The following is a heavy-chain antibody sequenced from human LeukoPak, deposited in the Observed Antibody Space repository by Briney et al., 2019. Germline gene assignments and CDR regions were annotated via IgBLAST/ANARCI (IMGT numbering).Heavy chain of an antibody. CDR2: IYYSGST. J-gene: IGHJ3*02. Sequence: SETLSLTCTVSGGSISSGDYYWSWIRQPPGKGLEWIGYIYYSGSTYYNPSLKSRVTISVDTSKNQFSLKLSSVTDADTAVCYCARANTEGAFDIWGQGTMVTVSS. CDR1: GGSISSGDYY. CDR3: ARANTEGAFDI. D-gene: IGHD4-17*01. V-gene: IGHV4-30-4*08.